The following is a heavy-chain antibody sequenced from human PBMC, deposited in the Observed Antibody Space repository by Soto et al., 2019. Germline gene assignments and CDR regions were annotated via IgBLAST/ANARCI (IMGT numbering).Heavy chain of an antibody. D-gene: IGHD2-2*02. V-gene: IGHV4-61*01. CDR3: ARVAATIPYYYYGMDV. CDR1: GGSVSSGSYY. Sequence: SETLSLTCTVSGGSVSSGSYYWSWIRQPPGKGLEWIGYIYYSGSTNSNPSLKSRITISVDTSKNQFSLKLSSVTAADTAVYYCARVAATIPYYYYGMDVWGQGTTVTVSS. CDR2: IYYSGST. J-gene: IGHJ6*02.